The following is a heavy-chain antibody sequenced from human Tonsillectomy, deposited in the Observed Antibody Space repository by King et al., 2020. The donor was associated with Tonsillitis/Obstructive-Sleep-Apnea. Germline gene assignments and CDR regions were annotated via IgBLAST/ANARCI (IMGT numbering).Heavy chain of an antibody. CDR1: GFTFDDYA. Sequence: VQLVESGGGLVQPGRSLRLSCAASGFTFDDYAMHWVRQAPGKGLEWVSSISWNSGSIGYADSVRGRFTVSRDNAKNSLDMQMNSLRPEDTALYYCAKDISTSIVVVPSATAFHIWGQGTMVTVSS. J-gene: IGHJ3*02. V-gene: IGHV3-9*01. CDR3: AKDISTSIVVVPSATAFHI. CDR2: ISWNSGSI. D-gene: IGHD2-2*01.